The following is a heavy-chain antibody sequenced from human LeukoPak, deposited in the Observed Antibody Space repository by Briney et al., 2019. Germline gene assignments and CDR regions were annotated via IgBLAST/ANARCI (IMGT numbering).Heavy chain of an antibody. J-gene: IGHJ4*02. CDR2: ISTSSSYI. Sequence: PGGSLRRTSSGSEFTFNNYHMIRLRQAPGKGLEWVSSISTSSSYIYYADSVKGRFTISRDNAKNSLYLQMNSLRAEDTAVYYCARYLSGRTTVGIAYLGRGTLVTVSS. CDR3: ARYLSGRTTVGIAY. V-gene: IGHV3-21*01. CDR1: EFTFNNYH. D-gene: IGHD3-9*01.